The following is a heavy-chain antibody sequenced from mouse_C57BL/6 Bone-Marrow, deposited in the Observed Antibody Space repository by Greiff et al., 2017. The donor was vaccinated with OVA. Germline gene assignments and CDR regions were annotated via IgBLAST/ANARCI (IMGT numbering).Heavy chain of an antibody. Sequence: EVQGVESGGGLVKPGGSLKLSCAASGFTFSSYAMSWVRQTPEKRLEWVATISDGGSYTYYPDNVKGRFTISRDNAKNNLYLQMSQLKAEDTAIYYCARDPGGKYYFDYWGQGTTLTVSS. D-gene: IGHD2-1*01. CDR2: ISDGGSYT. CDR3: ARDPGGKYYFDY. J-gene: IGHJ2*01. V-gene: IGHV5-4*01. CDR1: GFTFSSYA.